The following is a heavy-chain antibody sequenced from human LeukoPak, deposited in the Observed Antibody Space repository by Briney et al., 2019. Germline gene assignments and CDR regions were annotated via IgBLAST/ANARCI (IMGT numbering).Heavy chain of an antibody. CDR3: ARETYYYDSSGYYHYYFDY. D-gene: IGHD3-22*01. J-gene: IGHJ4*02. CDR1: GFTFSNYE. V-gene: IGHV3-48*03. CDR2: ISSSGLTM. Sequence: GGSLRLSCAASGFTFSNYEMNWVRQAPGRGLEWVSYISSSGLTMYYADSVKGRFTISRDNAKNLLYLQMNSLRAEDTAVYYCARETYYYDSSGYYHYYFDYWGQGTLVTVSS.